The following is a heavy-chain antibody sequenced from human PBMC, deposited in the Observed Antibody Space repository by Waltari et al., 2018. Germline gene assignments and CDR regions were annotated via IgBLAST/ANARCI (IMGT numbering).Heavy chain of an antibody. D-gene: IGHD3-22*01. CDR2: ISCGGST. V-gene: IGHV4-39*02. CDR1: GDSISSNTYS. J-gene: IGHJ4*02. CDR3: ARRSRDSSGHFYSDY. Sequence: LQLQESGPGLVKPSETLSLTCTVSGDSISSNTYSWAWVRQPPGEGLEGIAAISCGGSTHYKPSLKSRVPISIATSKNHYSLVLTSVTAADTAVYYCARRSRDSSGHFYSDYWGQGTLVAVSS.